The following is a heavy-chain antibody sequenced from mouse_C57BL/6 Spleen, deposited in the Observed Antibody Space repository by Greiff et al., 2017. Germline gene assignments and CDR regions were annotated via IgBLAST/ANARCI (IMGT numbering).Heavy chain of an antibody. D-gene: IGHD3-3*01. CDR3: ARGGRGGAWFAY. Sequence: EVQLQQSGPELVKPGASVKISCKASGYSFTGYYMHWVKQSSEKSLEWIGEINPSTGGTSYNQKFKGKATLTVDKSSSTAYMQLKSLTSEDSAVYYCARGGRGGAWFAYWGQGTLVTVSA. CDR2: INPSTGGT. V-gene: IGHV1-43*01. J-gene: IGHJ3*01. CDR1: GYSFTGYY.